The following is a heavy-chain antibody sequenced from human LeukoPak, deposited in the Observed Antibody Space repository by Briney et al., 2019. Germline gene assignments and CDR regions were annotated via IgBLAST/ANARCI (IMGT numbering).Heavy chain of an antibody. D-gene: IGHD2-21*01. CDR1: GGTFSNYA. CDR3: ATVVNGDWDWFDP. J-gene: IGHJ5*02. CDR2: IIPIFDTA. Sequence: SVKVSCKASGGTFSNYAISWVRQAPGQGLEWMGGIIPIFDTANYAQKFQGRVTMTEDTSTGTAYMELSSLRSEDTAVYYCATVVNGDWDWFDPWGQGTLVTVSS. V-gene: IGHV1-69*06.